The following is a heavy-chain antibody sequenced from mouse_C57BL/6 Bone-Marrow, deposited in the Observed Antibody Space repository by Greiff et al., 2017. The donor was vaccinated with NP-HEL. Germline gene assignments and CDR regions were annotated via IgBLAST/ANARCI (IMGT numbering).Heavy chain of an antibody. V-gene: IGHV1-19*01. Sequence: EVKLQESGPVLVKPGASVKMSCKASGYTFTDYYMNWVKQSHGKSLEWIGVINPYNGGTSYNQKFKGKATLTVDKSSSTAYMELNSLTSEDSAVYYCARWRDWDYSWFAYWGQGTLVTVSA. J-gene: IGHJ3*01. CDR3: ARWRDWDYSWFAY. CDR2: INPYNGGT. D-gene: IGHD4-1*01. CDR1: GYTFTDYY.